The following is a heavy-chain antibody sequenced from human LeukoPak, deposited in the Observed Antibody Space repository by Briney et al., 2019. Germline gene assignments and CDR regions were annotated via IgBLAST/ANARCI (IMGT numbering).Heavy chain of an antibody. CDR3: ARGLGRTDMVTRGGVRFDY. CDR1: GGTFSSYA. D-gene: IGHD5-18*01. Sequence: ASVKVSCKASGGTFSSYAISWVRQAPGQGLEWMGWMNPKSGNTGYAQKFQGRVTMTRNTSISTAYMELSSLRSEDTAVYYCARGLGRTDMVTRGGVRFDYWGQGTLVTVSS. V-gene: IGHV1-8*02. J-gene: IGHJ4*02. CDR2: MNPKSGNT.